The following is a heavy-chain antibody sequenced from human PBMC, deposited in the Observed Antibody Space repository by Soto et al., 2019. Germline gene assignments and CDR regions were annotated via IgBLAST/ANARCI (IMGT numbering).Heavy chain of an antibody. CDR3: VRDRDHNSGYYELFDY. CDR1: GFTFSYYA. D-gene: IGHD3-22*01. J-gene: IGHJ4*01. CDR2: ISYDGSDN. V-gene: IGHV3-30-3*01. Sequence: QVQLVESGGGVVQPGRSLRLSCAASGFTFSYYAMHWVRQAPGKGLEWVAVISYDGSDNYYADSVKGRFTISRDNSKNTLFLQMNSLRAEDTAVYFCVRDRDHNSGYYELFDYWGHGTLVTVSS.